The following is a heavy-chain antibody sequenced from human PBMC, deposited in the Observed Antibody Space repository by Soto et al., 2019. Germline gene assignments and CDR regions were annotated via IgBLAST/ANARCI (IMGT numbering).Heavy chain of an antibody. CDR1: GFTFSSYW. CDR2: MNSDGSSI. CDR3: ARDTRGYFSSYDY. J-gene: IGHJ4*02. Sequence: EVQLVESGGGLVQPGGSLSLSCAASGFTFSSYWMHWFRQAPGKGPVWVSRMNSDGSSISYADSMKGRFTISRDNAKNTLYLQMNSLRVDDTAVYYCARDTRGYFSSYDYWGQGTLVTVSS. D-gene: IGHD6-13*01. V-gene: IGHV3-74*01.